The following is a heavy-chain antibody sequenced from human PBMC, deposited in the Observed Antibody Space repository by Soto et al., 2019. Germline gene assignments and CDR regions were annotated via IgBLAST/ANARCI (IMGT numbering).Heavy chain of an antibody. CDR2: IYYSGST. Sequence: SETLSLTCTVSDGSISSYYWSWIRQPPGKGLEWIGYIYYSGSTNYNPSLKSRVTISVDTSKNQFSLKLSSVTAADTAVYYCATGYSSGWYPHFDYWGQGTLVTVSS. D-gene: IGHD6-19*01. V-gene: IGHV4-59*01. CDR3: ATGYSSGWYPHFDY. J-gene: IGHJ4*02. CDR1: DGSISSYY.